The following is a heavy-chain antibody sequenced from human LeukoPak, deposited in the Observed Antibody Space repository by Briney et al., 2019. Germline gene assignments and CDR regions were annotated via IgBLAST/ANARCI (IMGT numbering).Heavy chain of an antibody. V-gene: IGHV1-58*01. CDR2: IVVGSGNT. CDR3: AALSSLTYYYGMDV. CDR1: GFTFTSSA. D-gene: IGHD3-10*01. J-gene: IGHJ6*02. Sequence: SVKVSCKASGFTFTSSAVQWVRQARGQRLEWIGWIVVGSGNTNYAQKFQERVTITRDMSTSTAYMELSSLRSEDTAVYYCAALSSLTYYYGMDVWGQGTTVTVSS.